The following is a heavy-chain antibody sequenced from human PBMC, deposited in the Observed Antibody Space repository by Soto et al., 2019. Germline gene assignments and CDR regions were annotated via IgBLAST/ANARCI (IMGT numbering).Heavy chain of an antibody. Sequence: SETLSLTCTVSGGSISSYYWSWIRQPPGKGLEWIGYIYYSGSTNYNPSLKSRVTISVDTSKNQFSLKLSSVTAADTAVYYCARKDILTGYSPFDPWGQGTLVTVSS. J-gene: IGHJ5*02. CDR3: ARKDILTGYSPFDP. D-gene: IGHD3-9*01. V-gene: IGHV4-59*08. CDR2: IYYSGST. CDR1: GGSISSYY.